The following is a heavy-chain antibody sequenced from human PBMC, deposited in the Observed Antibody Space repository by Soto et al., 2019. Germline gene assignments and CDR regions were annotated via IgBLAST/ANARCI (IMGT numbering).Heavy chain of an antibody. D-gene: IGHD4-17*01. CDR2: IYPGDSDT. CDR1: GYSFTSYW. CDR3: ARHVKGRPIRPVTTNIYYYYYYMDV. V-gene: IGHV5-51*01. Sequence: GESLKISCKGSGYSFTSYWIGWVRQMPGKGLEWMGIIYPGDSDTRYSPSFQGQVTISADKSISTAYLQWSSLKASDTAMYYCARHVKGRPIRPVTTNIYYYYYYMDVWGKGTTVTVSS. J-gene: IGHJ6*03.